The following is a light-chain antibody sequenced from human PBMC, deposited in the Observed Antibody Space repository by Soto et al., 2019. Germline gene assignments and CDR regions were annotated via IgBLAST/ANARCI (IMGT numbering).Light chain of an antibody. CDR2: DAF. CDR3: QQGSCWPLT. J-gene: IGKJ4*01. CDR1: QSVSSY. V-gene: IGKV3-11*01. Sequence: EIVLTQSPATLSLSPGERATLSCRASQSVSSYFAWYQQKHGQAPPLLIYDAFSRATVIPARFSGSGSGTDFPPTISMLEPEYFADYCWQQGSCWPLTFVGGTMVEIK.